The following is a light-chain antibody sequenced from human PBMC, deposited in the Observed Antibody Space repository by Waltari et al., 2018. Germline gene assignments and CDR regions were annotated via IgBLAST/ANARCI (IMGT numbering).Light chain of an antibody. J-gene: IGLJ1*01. CDR3: SSYTTTSTYV. CDR2: EVT. V-gene: IGLV2-14*01. CDR1: SSDVGGYNY. Sequence: QSALTQPASVSGSPGQSITVSCTGTSSDVGGYNYVCWYQLHPGKAPKLIIYEVTNRPSGISNRFSGSKSGNTASLTISGLQTEDEADYYCSSYTTTSTYVFGSGTKVTVL.